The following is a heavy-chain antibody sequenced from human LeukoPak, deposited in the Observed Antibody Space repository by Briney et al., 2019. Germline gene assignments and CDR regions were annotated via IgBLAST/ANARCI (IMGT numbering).Heavy chain of an antibody. CDR1: GDSINSYY. CDR3: ARGRVLPEFDS. Sequence: KSSETLSLTCTVSGDSINSYYWTWIRQPPGKGLEWVGYISYSGSTNYNPSLKSRVTMSVDTSTNQVFLKLNSVTAADTAVYYCARGRVLPEFDSWGQGTLVTVSS. J-gene: IGHJ4*02. CDR2: ISYSGST. V-gene: IGHV4-59*01.